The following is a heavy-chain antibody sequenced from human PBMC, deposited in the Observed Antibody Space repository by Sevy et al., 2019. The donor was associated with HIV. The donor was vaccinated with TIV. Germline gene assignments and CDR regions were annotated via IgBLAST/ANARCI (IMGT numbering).Heavy chain of an antibody. J-gene: IGHJ6*02. V-gene: IGHV5-51*01. Sequence: GESLKISCKGSGYSFTNYWIDWVRQLPGKGLEWMGTISPGDSHTRYSPSFQGQVTFSVDKSISTAYPQSSSLKASDTAMYYCARSDYYDSRGYYYYGMDVWGQGTTVTVSS. CDR3: ARSDYYDSRGYYYYGMDV. D-gene: IGHD3-22*01. CDR2: ISPGDSHT. CDR1: GYSFTNYW.